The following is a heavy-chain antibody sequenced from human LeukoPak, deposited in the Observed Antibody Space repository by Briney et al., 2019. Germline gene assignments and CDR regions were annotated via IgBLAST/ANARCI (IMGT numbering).Heavy chain of an antibody. D-gene: IGHD6-19*01. Sequence: GGSLRLSCAASGFIFSNYGMNWVRQAPGKGLEWVAAISASGSATSYADSVRGRFTISRDNSKSTTYLQMNSLRAEDTAVYFCVKEVDSSFDYWGQGTLVTVSS. V-gene: IGHV3-23*01. CDR2: ISASGSAT. J-gene: IGHJ4*02. CDR1: GFIFSNYG. CDR3: VKEVDSSFDY.